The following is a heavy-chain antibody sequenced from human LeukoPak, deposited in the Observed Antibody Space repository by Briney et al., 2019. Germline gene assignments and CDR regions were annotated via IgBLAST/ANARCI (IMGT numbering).Heavy chain of an antibody. CDR2: IKQDGSEK. CDR1: GFTVSSNY. CDR3: ARLAAMVKVLDY. D-gene: IGHD5-18*01. J-gene: IGHJ4*02. V-gene: IGHV3-7*01. Sequence: PGGSLRLSCAASGFTVSSNYMSWVRQAPGKGLEWVANIKQDGSEKYYVDSVKGRFTISRDNAKNSLYLQMNSLRAEDTAVYYCARLAAMVKVLDYWGQGTLVTVSS.